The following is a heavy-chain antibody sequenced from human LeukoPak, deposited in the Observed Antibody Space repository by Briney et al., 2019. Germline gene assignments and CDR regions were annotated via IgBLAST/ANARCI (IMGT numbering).Heavy chain of an antibody. CDR3: AKTDYYYDSSGDY. CDR1: GFTLSSYA. D-gene: IGHD3-22*01. CDR2: ISYDGSNK. Sequence: GGSLRLSCAASGFTLSSYAMHWVRQAPGKGPEWVAVISYDGSNKYYADSVKGRFTISRDNSKNTLYLQMNSLRAEDTAVYYCAKTDYYYDSSGDYWGQGTLVTVSS. J-gene: IGHJ4*02. V-gene: IGHV3-30-3*02.